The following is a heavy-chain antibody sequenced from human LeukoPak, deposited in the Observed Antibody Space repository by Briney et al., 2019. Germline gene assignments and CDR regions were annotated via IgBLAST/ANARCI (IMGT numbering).Heavy chain of an antibody. CDR1: GYSFNSYG. CDR2: INTHSGNT. CDR3: ARGVGIAAVGSFYYYMDV. D-gene: IGHD6-13*01. Sequence: ASVKVSCKASGYSFNSYGINWVRQAPGQGLEWMGWINTHSGNTNYAQKFQGRVTMTTDTSTSTAYMELKSLRSDGTAVYYCARGVGIAAVGSFYYYMDVWGKGTTVTVSS. J-gene: IGHJ6*03. V-gene: IGHV1-18*01.